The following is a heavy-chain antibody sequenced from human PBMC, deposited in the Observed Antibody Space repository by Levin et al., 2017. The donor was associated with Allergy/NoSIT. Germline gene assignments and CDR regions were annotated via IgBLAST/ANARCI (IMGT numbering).Heavy chain of an antibody. J-gene: IGHJ4*02. CDR1: GYSFTNYW. V-gene: IGHV5-51*01. CDR2: IYPGDSDT. CDR3: ARCRHASGPPGFFNY. Sequence: GESLKISCKASGYSFTNYWIGWVRQMPGKGPEWMGIIYPGDSDTRYNPSFEGHVTVSADNFNSTAYLQRTRMKDSDTGMYYCARCRHASGPPGFFNYWCQGTLITVS.